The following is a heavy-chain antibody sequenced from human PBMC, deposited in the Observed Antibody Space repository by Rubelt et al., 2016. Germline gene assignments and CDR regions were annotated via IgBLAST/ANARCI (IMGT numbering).Heavy chain of an antibody. CDR3: ARAVSYYDSSGYGYYYYMDV. Sequence: QLQLQESGPGLVKPSETLSLTCTVSGGSISSSSYYWGWIRQPPGKGLEWIGSIYYSGCTYYNPSLKSRVTISVDTSKNQVSLKLSSVTAADTAVYYCARAVSYYDSSGYGYYYYMDVWGKGTTVTVSS. D-gene: IGHD3-22*01. V-gene: IGHV4-39*07. J-gene: IGHJ6*03. CDR2: IYYSGCT. CDR1: GGSISSSSYY.